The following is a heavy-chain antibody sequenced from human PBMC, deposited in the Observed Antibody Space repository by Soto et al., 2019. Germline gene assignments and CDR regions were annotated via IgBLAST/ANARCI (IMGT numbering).Heavy chain of an antibody. CDR3: ARDLVAVAGAGVGY. J-gene: IGHJ4*02. D-gene: IGHD6-19*01. CDR2: INPNSGGT. Sequence: GASVKVSCKASGYTFTSYGISWVRQAPGQGLEWMGWINPNSGGTNYAQKFQGRVTMTRDTSISTAYMELSRLRSDDTAVYYCARDLVAVAGAGVGYWGQGTLVTVSS. V-gene: IGHV1-2*02. CDR1: GYTFTSYG.